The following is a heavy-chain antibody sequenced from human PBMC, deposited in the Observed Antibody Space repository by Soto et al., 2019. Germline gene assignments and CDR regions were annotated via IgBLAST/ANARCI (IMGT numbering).Heavy chain of an antibody. Sequence: ASLKVSCKASGYTFTSYGISWLRQAPGQGLEWMGWISAYNGNTNYAQKFQGRVTMTTDTSTTTAYMELRSLRSDDTAVYFCARDLPNEYSYGYRFDYWGQGTLVTVSS. D-gene: IGHD5-18*01. CDR2: ISAYNGNT. V-gene: IGHV1-18*01. CDR1: GYTFTSYG. J-gene: IGHJ4*02. CDR3: ARDLPNEYSYGYRFDY.